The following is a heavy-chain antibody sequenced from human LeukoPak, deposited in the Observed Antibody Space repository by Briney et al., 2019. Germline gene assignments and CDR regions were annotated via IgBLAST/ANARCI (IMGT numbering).Heavy chain of an antibody. Sequence: PGRSLRLSCAASGFTFSSYAMHWVRQAPGKGLEWVAVISYDGSNKYYADSVKGRFTISRDNSKNTLYLQMNSLRAEDTAVYYCARDMYYDILTGSYKGYYYYGMDVWGKGTTVTVSS. CDR3: ARDMYYDILTGSYKGYYYYGMDV. CDR1: GFTFSSYA. D-gene: IGHD3-9*01. CDR2: ISYDGSNK. J-gene: IGHJ6*04. V-gene: IGHV3-30*04.